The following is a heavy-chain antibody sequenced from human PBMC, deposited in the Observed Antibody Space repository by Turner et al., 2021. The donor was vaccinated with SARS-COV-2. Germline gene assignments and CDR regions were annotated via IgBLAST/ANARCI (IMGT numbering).Heavy chain of an antibody. Sequence: QVQPQQWGAGPWKPSETLSLTCAVYGGSFSGYYWRWIRQPPGTGLEWIGEINHGESTNYNPSLKSRVTTSVDTSKNQFSLKLSSVTAADTAVYYCARSGWSLWYFDYWGQGTLVTVSS. J-gene: IGHJ4*02. CDR1: GGSFSGYY. CDR2: INHGEST. D-gene: IGHD6-19*01. CDR3: ARSGWSLWYFDY. V-gene: IGHV4-34*01.